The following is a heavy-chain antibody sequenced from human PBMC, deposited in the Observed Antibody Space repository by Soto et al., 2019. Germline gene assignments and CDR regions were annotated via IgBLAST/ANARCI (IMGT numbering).Heavy chain of an antibody. D-gene: IGHD6-19*01. CDR3: ATGSGWYSPDY. V-gene: IGHV3-74*01. CDR1: GFTFSSNW. J-gene: IGHJ4*02. CDR2: IDNDGSSR. Sequence: EVQLVESGGGLVQPGGSLRLSCAASGFTFSSNWMHWVRQGPGKGLVWVSRIDNDGSSRDYADSVKGRFTISRDNAKNTLYLEMSSLRAEDQAVYYCATGSGWYSPDYWGQGTLVTVSS.